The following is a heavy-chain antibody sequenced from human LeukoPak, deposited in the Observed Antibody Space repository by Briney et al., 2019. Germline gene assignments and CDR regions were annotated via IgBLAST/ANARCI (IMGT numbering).Heavy chain of an antibody. J-gene: IGHJ4*02. V-gene: IGHV3-7*01. D-gene: IGHD3-10*01. CDR1: GFTFSSYW. CDR3: ARGKTAGTFDY. Sequence: GGSLRLSCAASGFTFSSYWMSWVRQAPGKGLEWVANIKQDGSEKYYVDSVKGRFTISRDNAKNTLYLQMNSLRAEDTAVYYCARGKTAGTFDYWGQGTLVTVSS. CDR2: IKQDGSEK.